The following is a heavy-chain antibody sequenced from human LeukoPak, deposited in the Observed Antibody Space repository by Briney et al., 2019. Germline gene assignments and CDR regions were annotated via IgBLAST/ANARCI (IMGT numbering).Heavy chain of an antibody. Sequence: PSETLSLTCTVSGGSISSYYWSWIRQPPGKGLEWIGSIYYSGSTYYNPSLKSRVTTSVDTSKNQFSLKLSSVTAADTAVYYCARDRVRVLDAAMVEDVVDYWGQGTLVTVSS. CDR2: IYYSGST. CDR1: GGSISSYY. CDR3: ARDRVRVLDAAMVEDVVDY. V-gene: IGHV4-59*12. J-gene: IGHJ4*02. D-gene: IGHD5-18*01.